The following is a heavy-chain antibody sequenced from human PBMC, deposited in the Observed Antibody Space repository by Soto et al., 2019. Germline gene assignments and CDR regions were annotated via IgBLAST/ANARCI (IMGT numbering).Heavy chain of an antibody. J-gene: IGHJ6*02. CDR3: VKDPAVFSPWEINCNDEDRFSDHCGLEV. Sequence: LRLSCSASGFTVSNCAMRWVRQARGKGLEYVSVISDTGANTFYADLVEGRFTISRDNSKKTLYLQLRSLRPEDTAIYYCVKDPAVFSPWEINCNDEDRFSDHCGLEVWGQGTTVTVSS. D-gene: IGHD1-1*01. CDR2: ISDTGANT. V-gene: IGHV3-64D*09. CDR1: GFTVSNCA.